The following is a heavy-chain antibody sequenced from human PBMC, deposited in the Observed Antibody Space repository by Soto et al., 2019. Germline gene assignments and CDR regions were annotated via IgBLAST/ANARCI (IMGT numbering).Heavy chain of an antibody. CDR3: ARGRYCLTGRCFPNWFDS. CDR2: IYKSTTT. J-gene: IGHJ5*01. V-gene: IGHV4-30-4*01. CDR1: GDSISTVDYF. D-gene: IGHD2-15*01. Sequence: SETLSLTCSVSGDSISTVDYFWAWIRQPPGQALEYIGYIYKSTTTYYNPSFESRVAISLDTSKSQFSLTVTSVAAADTAVYFCARGRYCLTGRCFPNWFDSWGQGTLVTVSS.